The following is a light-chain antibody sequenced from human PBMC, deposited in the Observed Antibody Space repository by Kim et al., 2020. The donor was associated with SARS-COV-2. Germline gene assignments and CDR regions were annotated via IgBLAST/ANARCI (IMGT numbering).Light chain of an antibody. CDR1: SLRSYY. Sequence: SSELTQDPAVSVALGQTVRITCQGDSLRSYYASWYQQKPGQAPVLVIYGKNNRPSGIPDRFSGSISGNTASLTITRAQAEDQADYYCNSRDSSGNPHVVF. CDR2: GKN. J-gene: IGLJ2*01. V-gene: IGLV3-19*01. CDR3: NSRDSSGNPHVV.